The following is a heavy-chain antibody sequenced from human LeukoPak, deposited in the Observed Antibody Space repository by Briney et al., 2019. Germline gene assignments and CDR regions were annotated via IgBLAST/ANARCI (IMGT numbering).Heavy chain of an antibody. CDR2: INSDGSST. D-gene: IGHD1-26*01. Sequence: GGSLRLSCAASGFTFSSYWMHWVRHAPGKGLVWVSRINSDGSSTSYADSVKGRFTISRDNAKNTLYLQMNSLRAEDTAVYYCARNSGSYYFDYWGQGTLVTVSS. V-gene: IGHV3-74*01. CDR1: GFTFSSYW. CDR3: ARNSGSYYFDY. J-gene: IGHJ4*02.